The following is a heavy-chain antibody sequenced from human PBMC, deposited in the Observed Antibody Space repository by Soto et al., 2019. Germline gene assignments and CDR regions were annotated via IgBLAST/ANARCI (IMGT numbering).Heavy chain of an antibody. Sequence: ASVKVSCKASGYTFTSYDINWVRQATGQGLEWMGWMNPNSGNTGYAQKFQGRVTMTRNTSISTAYMELSSLRSEDTAVYYCARGRIAARPRGNWFDPWGQGTLVTVS. D-gene: IGHD6-6*01. V-gene: IGHV1-8*01. CDR1: GYTFTSYD. CDR3: ARGRIAARPRGNWFDP. J-gene: IGHJ5*02. CDR2: MNPNSGNT.